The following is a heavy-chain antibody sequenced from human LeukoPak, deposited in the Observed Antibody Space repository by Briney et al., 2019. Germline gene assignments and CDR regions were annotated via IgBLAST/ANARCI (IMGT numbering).Heavy chain of an antibody. D-gene: IGHD2-8*01. CDR1: GFPLSNYA. CDR3: VRDTYGPSDF. J-gene: IGHJ4*02. Sequence: GGSLRLSCAASGFPLSNYAMTWVRQAPGKGLEWVSSISSNGGSTYYADSVKGRFTISRDNAKNSLFLQMSSLRVEDTAVYYCVRDTYGPSDFWGQGTLVTVS. CDR2: ISSNGGST. V-gene: IGHV3-23*01.